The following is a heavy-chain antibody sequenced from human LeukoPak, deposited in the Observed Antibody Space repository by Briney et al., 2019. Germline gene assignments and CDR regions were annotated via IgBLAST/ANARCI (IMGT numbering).Heavy chain of an antibody. Sequence: ETLSLTCSVSGASISSYYWSWIRQPAGKGLEWIGRIYTSGSTNYNPSLKSRVTMSVDTSKNQFSPKLSSVTVADTAVYYCARDVVRGPGGMDVWGQGTTVTVSS. J-gene: IGHJ6*02. CDR2: IYTSGST. V-gene: IGHV4-4*07. D-gene: IGHD3-10*01. CDR3: ARDVVRGPGGMDV. CDR1: GASISSYY.